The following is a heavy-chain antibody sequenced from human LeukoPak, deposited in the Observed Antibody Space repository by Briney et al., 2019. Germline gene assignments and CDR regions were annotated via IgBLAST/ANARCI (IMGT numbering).Heavy chain of an antibody. CDR2: VPISVSS. CDR1: GGSINNYY. Sequence: SETLSLTCIVSGGSINNYYWSWIRQPPGKGLDWLGVVPISVSSTYNPTLRCRVTISADTTKIQFYLKLSSVAAADAAVYYSALYCRLSSNCGYYGMDLWGRGTTVTASS. J-gene: IGHJ6*02. CDR3: ALYCRLSSNCGYYGMDL. V-gene: IGHV4-4*09. D-gene: IGHD6-13*01.